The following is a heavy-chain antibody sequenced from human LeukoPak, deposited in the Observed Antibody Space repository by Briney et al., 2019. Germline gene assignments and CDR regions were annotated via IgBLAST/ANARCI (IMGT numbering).Heavy chain of an antibody. J-gene: IGHJ4*02. D-gene: IGHD3-10*01. CDR2: IYPGDSDT. CDR1: GYRFTTYW. V-gene: IGHV5-51*01. Sequence: GESLKISCRGSGYRFTTYWIAWVRQMPGKGLEWMGIIYPGDSDTRYSPSFQGQVTISADKSIDTVYLQWSSLKASDTATYYCARQSRDGSKTRGYYFDSWGQGTLVTVSS. CDR3: ARQSRDGSKTRGYYFDS.